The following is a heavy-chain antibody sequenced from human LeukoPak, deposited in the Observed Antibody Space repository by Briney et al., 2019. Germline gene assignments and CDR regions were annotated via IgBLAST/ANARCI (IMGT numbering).Heavy chain of an antibody. D-gene: IGHD2-15*01. Sequence: ASETLSLTCAVYGGSFSGYYWRWIRHPPEKGLEWIGYIYTSGSTIYNPPLKSRVTIPLDTSKNQISLKLSSVTGADTAVYYCARRVVAGYYMDVWGKGTTVTVSS. J-gene: IGHJ6*03. CDR1: GGSFSGYY. V-gene: IGHV4-4*09. CDR2: IYTSGST. CDR3: ARRVVAGYYMDV.